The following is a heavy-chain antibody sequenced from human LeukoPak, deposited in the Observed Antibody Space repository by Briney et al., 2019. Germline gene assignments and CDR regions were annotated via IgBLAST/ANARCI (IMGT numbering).Heavy chain of an antibody. J-gene: IGHJ4*02. CDR1: GFTFGDYA. CDR2: IRSEAYGGTT. Sequence: GGSLRLSCTASGFTFGDYAMSWVRQAPGKGLEWVGFIRSEAYGGTTEYAASAKGRFTISRDDSKSIAYLQMNSLKTEDTAVYYCTRYTIAAAGPDYWGQGTLVTVSS. CDR3: TRYTIAAAGPDY. D-gene: IGHD6-13*01. V-gene: IGHV3-49*04.